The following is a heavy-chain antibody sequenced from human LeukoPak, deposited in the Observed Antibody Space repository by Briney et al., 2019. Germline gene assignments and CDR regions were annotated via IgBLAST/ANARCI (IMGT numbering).Heavy chain of an antibody. CDR2: IRFDGSNK. J-gene: IGHJ5*02. V-gene: IGHV3-30*02. CDR1: GVTFSIYG. CDR3: AKPDGDIVVVPAAEVPSS. D-gene: IGHD2-2*01. Sequence: GGSLRLSCAASGVTFSIYGMHWVRQAPGKGLEWVAFIRFDGSNKYYADSVKGRFTISRDNSKNTLYLQMNSLRADDTAVYYCAKPDGDIVVVPAAEVPSSWGQGTLVTVSS.